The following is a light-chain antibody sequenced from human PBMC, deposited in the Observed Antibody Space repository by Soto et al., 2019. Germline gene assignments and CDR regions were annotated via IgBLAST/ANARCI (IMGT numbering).Light chain of an antibody. CDR1: QSLLYSKVYTY. J-gene: IGKJ1*01. V-gene: IGKV2-30*01. CDR2: EVS. CDR3: MQGTHWPPT. Sequence: DVVLTQSPLSLPVTLGQPASISFGSSQSLLYSKVYTYLNWFQQRPGQSPRRLIYEVSNRDSGVPDRFSGSGSGTDFTLRISRVEAEDVGVYYCMQGTHWPPTFGQGTKVDIK.